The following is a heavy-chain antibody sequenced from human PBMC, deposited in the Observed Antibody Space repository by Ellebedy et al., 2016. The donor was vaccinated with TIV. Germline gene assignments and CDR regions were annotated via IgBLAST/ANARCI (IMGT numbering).Heavy chain of an antibody. V-gene: IGHV3-23*01. CDR1: GFTFSSYA. J-gene: IGHJ3*02. Sequence: GESLKISXAASGFTFSSYAMSWVRQAPGKGLEWVSAISGSGGSTYYADSVKGRFTISRDNSKNTLYLQMNSLRAEDTAVYYCAKAPGRNWGGSLDIWGQGTMVTVSS. CDR2: ISGSGGST. D-gene: IGHD7-27*01. CDR3: AKAPGRNWGGSLDI.